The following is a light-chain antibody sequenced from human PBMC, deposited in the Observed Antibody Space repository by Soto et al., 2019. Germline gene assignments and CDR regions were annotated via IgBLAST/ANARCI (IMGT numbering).Light chain of an antibody. CDR2: GAS. CDR1: QSVSSY. J-gene: IGKJ4*01. V-gene: IGKV3D-15*01. Sequence: EIVMTQSPATLSVSPGERATLSWRASQSVSSYLAWYQQKHGKAPRLLIYGASSRATGIPDRLRGSGSGTDLTITISSMKTEDFETYYCQQANSFTLTFGGGTQVDIK. CDR3: QQANSFTLT.